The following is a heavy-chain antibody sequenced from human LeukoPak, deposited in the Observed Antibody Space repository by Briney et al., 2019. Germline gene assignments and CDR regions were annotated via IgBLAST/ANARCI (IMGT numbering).Heavy chain of an antibody. CDR3: AREPDIVVVTAIQGDY. J-gene: IGHJ4*02. CDR1: GFTFSSYS. CDR2: ISGSGTYI. V-gene: IGHV3-21*01. D-gene: IGHD2-21*02. Sequence: GGSLRLSCAASGFTFSSYSMNWVRQAPGKGLEWVSSISGSGTYIYYVDSVKGRFTISRDNARNSLYLQMNSLRAEDTAVYYCAREPDIVVVTAIQGDYWGQGTLVTVSS.